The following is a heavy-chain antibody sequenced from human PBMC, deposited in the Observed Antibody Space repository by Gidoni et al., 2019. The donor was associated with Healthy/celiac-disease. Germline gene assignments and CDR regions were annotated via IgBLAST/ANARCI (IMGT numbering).Heavy chain of an antibody. Sequence: EVQLVESGGGLVQPGRSLRLHCTASGFTFGDYAMSWVRQAPGKGLEWVGFIRSKAYGGTTEYAASVKGRFTISRDDSKSIAYLQMNSLKTEDTAVYYCTRDRYYYGMDVWGQGTTVTVSS. CDR1: GFTFGDYA. V-gene: IGHV3-49*04. CDR2: IRSKAYGGTT. CDR3: TRDRYYYGMDV. J-gene: IGHJ6*02.